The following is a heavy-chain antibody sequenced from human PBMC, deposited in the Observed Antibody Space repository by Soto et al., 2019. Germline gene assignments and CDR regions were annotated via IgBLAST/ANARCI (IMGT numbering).Heavy chain of an antibody. J-gene: IGHJ6*02. CDR2: INHDGGEK. CDR3: ASILGLHYYGMDV. D-gene: IGHD7-27*01. V-gene: IGHV3-7*01. Sequence: LRLSCVASGFTFSRFWMAWVRQAPGRGLEWVANINHDGGEKYYADSVRGRFIISRDNAKNSLYLQMNSLRAEDTAVYYCASILGLHYYGMDVWGQGTAVTVSS. CDR1: GFTFSRFW.